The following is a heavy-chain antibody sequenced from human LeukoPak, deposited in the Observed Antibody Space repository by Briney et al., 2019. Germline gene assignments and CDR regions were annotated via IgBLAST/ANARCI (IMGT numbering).Heavy chain of an antibody. J-gene: IGHJ4*02. CDR3: ARPLDY. CDR2: ISWNSDII. Sequence: GGSLRLSCAASGFTFDDYAMHWVRQAPGKGLEWVSGISWNSDIIVYADSVKGRFTISRDNAKNSLYLQMNSLKTEDMAFYYCARPLDYWGQGTLVTVSS. V-gene: IGHV3-9*03. CDR1: GFTFDDYA.